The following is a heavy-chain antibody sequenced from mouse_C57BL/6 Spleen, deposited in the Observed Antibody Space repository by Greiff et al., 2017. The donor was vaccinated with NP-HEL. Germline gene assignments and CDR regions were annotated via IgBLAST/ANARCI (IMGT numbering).Heavy chain of an antibody. J-gene: IGHJ3*01. Sequence: DVKLVESGGGLVQPGESLKLSCESNEYEFPSHDMSWVRKTPEKRLELVAAINSDGGSTYYPDTMERRFIISRDNTKKTLYLQMSSLRSEDTALYYCARRAGYYGRFAYWGQGTLVTVSA. CDR1: EYEFPSHD. D-gene: IGHD2-3*01. V-gene: IGHV5-2*03. CDR2: INSDGGST. CDR3: ARRAGYYGRFAY.